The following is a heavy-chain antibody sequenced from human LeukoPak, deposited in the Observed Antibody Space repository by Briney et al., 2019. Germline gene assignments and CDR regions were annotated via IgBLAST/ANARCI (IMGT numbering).Heavy chain of an antibody. CDR1: DYSISSGYY. CDR2: IYHGGST. V-gene: IGHV4-38-2*01. CDR3: ATRYCSGGTCYPSSWFDS. J-gene: IGHJ5*01. Sequence: WETLSLTCAVSDYSISSGYYWGWIRQPPGKGLEWIGTIYHGGSTYYNPSLKSRVTISIDTSKNQISLKLSSVTAADTAMYYCATRYCSGGTCYPSSWFDSWGQGTLVTVSS. D-gene: IGHD2-15*01.